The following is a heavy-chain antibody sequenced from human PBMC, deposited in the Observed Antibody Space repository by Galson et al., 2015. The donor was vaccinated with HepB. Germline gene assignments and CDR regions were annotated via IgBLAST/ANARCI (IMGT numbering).Heavy chain of an antibody. CDR1: GFTFSSNA. D-gene: IGHD3-9*01. V-gene: IGHV3-23*01. Sequence: LRLSCAASGFTFSSNAMTWVRQAPGKGLEWVSGISGSGGSTYYADSVKGRFTISRDNSKNTLYLEMNSLRAEDTAVYYCAKSLPYFDGWGQGILVTVSS. J-gene: IGHJ4*02. CDR2: ISGSGGST. CDR3: AKSLPYFDG.